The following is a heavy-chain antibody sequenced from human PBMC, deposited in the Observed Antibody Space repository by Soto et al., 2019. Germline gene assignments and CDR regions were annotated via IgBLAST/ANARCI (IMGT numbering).Heavy chain of an antibody. V-gene: IGHV1-69*12. J-gene: IGHJ4*02. CDR3: ARGDSSGWQEGRGY. CDR1: GGTFSSYA. Sequence: QVQLVQSGAEVKKPGSSVKVSCKASGGTFSSYAISWVRQAPGQGLEWMGGIIPIFGTANYAQKVQGRVTIAAGEATSAADMEVGGLGSGVTAVYYCARGDSSGWQEGRGYWGQGTLVTVSA. CDR2: IIPIFGTA. D-gene: IGHD6-19*01.